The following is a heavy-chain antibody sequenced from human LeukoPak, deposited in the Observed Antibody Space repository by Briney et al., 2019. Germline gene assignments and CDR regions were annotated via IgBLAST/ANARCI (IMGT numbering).Heavy chain of an antibody. Sequence: SSETLSLTCAVYGGSFSGYYWSWIRQPPGKGLEWIGEINHSGSTNYNPSLKSRVTISVDTSKNQFSLKLSSVTAADTAVYYCARTESYYDSSGYYYFTDYWGQGTLVTVSS. J-gene: IGHJ4*02. D-gene: IGHD3-22*01. CDR2: INHSGST. V-gene: IGHV4-34*01. CDR1: GGSFSGYY. CDR3: ARTESYYDSSGYYYFTDY.